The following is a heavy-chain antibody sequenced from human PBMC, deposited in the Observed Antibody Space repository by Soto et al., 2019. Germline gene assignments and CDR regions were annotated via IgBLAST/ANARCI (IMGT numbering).Heavy chain of an antibody. V-gene: IGHV1-69*12. CDR2: IIPVFGTA. D-gene: IGHD4-17*01. CDR3: SRGDATKIVVTTYYAMDV. CDR1: GSTLSNYG. J-gene: IGHJ6*02. Sequence: QVQLVQSGAKVKKPGSSVRVSCKASGSTLSNYGISWVRQAPGQGLEWMGGIIPVFGTANYAQKFQGRVTITADESKSTVYMDVTSLRSEDTAVYYCSRGDATKIVVTTYYAMDVWGQVTTVSVSS.